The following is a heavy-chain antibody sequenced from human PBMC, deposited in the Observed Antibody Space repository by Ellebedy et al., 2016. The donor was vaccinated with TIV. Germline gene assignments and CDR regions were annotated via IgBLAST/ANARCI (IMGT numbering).Heavy chain of an antibody. Sequence: ASVKVSCXASGYTFTGYYMHWVRQAPGQGLEWMGWINPNSGGTNYAQKFQGWVTMTRDTSISTAYMELSRLRSDDTAVYYCARGTNRLTLGRNWFDPWGQGTLVTVPS. J-gene: IGHJ5*02. V-gene: IGHV1-2*04. D-gene: IGHD4-23*01. CDR3: ARGTNRLTLGRNWFDP. CDR1: GYTFTGYY. CDR2: INPNSGGT.